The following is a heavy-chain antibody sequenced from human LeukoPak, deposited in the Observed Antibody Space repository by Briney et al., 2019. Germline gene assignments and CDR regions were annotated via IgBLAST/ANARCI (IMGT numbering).Heavy chain of an antibody. CDR1: GGSISSSSYY. CDR3: ASREDYYDTGYYFDY. V-gene: IGHV4-39*01. Sequence: PSETLSLTCTVSGGSISSSSYYWGWIRQPPGRGLEWIGSIYYSGSTYYNPSLKSRVTISVDTSKNQFSLKLSSVTAADTAVYYCASREDYYDTGYYFDYWGQGTLVTVSS. D-gene: IGHD3-22*01. CDR2: IYYSGST. J-gene: IGHJ4*02.